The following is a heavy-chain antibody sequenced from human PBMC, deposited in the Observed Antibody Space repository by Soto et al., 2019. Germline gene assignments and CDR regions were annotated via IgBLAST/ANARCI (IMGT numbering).Heavy chain of an antibody. V-gene: IGHV3-53*01. Sequence: EVQLVESGGGLIQPGGSLRLSCAASGFTVSSNYMSWVRQAPGKGLEWVSVIYSGGSTYYADSVKGRFTISRDNSKKSLYLQMNSLRAEDTDVYYCARDLPITYYYDSSGYQDAFDIWGQGTMVTVSS. CDR2: IYSGGST. D-gene: IGHD3-22*01. J-gene: IGHJ3*02. CDR3: ARDLPITYYYDSSGYQDAFDI. CDR1: GFTVSSNY.